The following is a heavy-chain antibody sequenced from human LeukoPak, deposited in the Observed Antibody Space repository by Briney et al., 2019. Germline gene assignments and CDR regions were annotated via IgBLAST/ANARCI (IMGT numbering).Heavy chain of an antibody. CDR3: AAEWPGDSYPIDH. J-gene: IGHJ4*02. V-gene: IGHV3-15*01. D-gene: IGHD2-21*01. CDR2: IKSKADGETT. Sequence: PGGSLRLSCAASGFAFNTAWMTWVRQAPGKGLEWVGRIKSKADGETTHYSAPVKGRFIISRDDSKNTVHLQMSSLKTEDTAVYYCAAEWPGDSYPIDHWGQGTLVTVSS. CDR1: GFAFNTAW.